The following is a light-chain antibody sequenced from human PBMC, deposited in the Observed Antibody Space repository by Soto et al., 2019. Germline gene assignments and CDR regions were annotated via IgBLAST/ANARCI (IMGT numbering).Light chain of an antibody. CDR1: QSISSY. Sequence: DIQMTQSPSSLSASVGDRVAITCRASQSISSYLNWYQQKPGKAPKLLIYAASSLQSGVPLRFSGSGSGTDFTLTISSLQPEDFATYYCQQSYSIPWTFGQGTKVDIK. V-gene: IGKV1-39*01. CDR3: QQSYSIPWT. J-gene: IGKJ1*01. CDR2: AAS.